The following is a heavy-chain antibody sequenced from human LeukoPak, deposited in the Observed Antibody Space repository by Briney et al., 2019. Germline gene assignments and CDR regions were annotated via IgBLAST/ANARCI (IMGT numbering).Heavy chain of an antibody. Sequence: SVKVSCKASGGTFSSYAISWVRQAPGQGLEWMGGIIPIFGTANYAQKFQGRVTITADGSTSTAYMELSSLRSEDTAVYYCARVKLYSGSYRGSYFDYWGQGTLVTVSS. J-gene: IGHJ4*02. V-gene: IGHV1-69*01. CDR2: IIPIFGTA. CDR1: GGTFSSYA. CDR3: ARVKLYSGSYRGSYFDY. D-gene: IGHD1-26*01.